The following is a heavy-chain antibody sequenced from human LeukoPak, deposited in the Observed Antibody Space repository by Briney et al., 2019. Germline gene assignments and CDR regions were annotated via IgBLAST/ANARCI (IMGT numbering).Heavy chain of an antibody. Sequence: PGGSLRLSCAASGFTFSSYWMSWVRQAPGKGLEWVANIKQDGSEKYYVDSVKGRFTISRDNAKNSLYLQMNSLRAEDTAVYYCARAGGGYARPPYFDYWGQGTLVTVSS. V-gene: IGHV3-7*01. CDR3: ARAGGGYARPPYFDY. D-gene: IGHD5-12*01. J-gene: IGHJ4*02. CDR1: GFTFSSYW. CDR2: IKQDGSEK.